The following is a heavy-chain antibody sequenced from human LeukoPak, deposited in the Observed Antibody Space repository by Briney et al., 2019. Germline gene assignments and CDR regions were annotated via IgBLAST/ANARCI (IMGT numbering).Heavy chain of an antibody. J-gene: IGHJ6*02. CDR3: ARPRKNYYYYGMDV. D-gene: IGHD2/OR15-2a*01. Sequence: ASVKVSCKASGGTFSSYAISWVRQAPGQGLEWMGRIIPILGIANYAQKFQGRVTITADESTSTAYMELSSLRSEDTAVYYCARPRKNYYYYGMDVWGQGTTVTVSS. V-gene: IGHV1-69*04. CDR2: IIPILGIA. CDR1: GGTFSSYA.